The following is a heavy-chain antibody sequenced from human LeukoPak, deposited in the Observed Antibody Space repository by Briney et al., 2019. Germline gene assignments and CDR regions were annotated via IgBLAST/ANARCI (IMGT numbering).Heavy chain of an antibody. J-gene: IGHJ3*02. Sequence: GESLKISCKGSGYTFTSYWIGWVRQMPGKGLEGMGIIYPGDSDTRYSPSFQGQVTISADKSISTAFLQWSSLKASDTAMYYCARPPDTGTRSAFDIWGQGTMVTVSS. V-gene: IGHV5-51*01. D-gene: IGHD1-7*01. CDR3: ARPPDTGTRSAFDI. CDR1: GYTFTSYW. CDR2: IYPGDSDT.